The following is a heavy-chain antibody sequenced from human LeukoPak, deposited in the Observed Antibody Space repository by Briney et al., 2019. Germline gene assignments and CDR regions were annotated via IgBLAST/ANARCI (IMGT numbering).Heavy chain of an antibody. D-gene: IGHD5-12*01. CDR3: ARCGYGGYEFDY. V-gene: IGHV3-48*02. J-gene: IGHJ4*02. CDR1: GFTFSSYG. Sequence: GGSLRLSCAASGFTFSSYGMSWVRQAPGKGLEWVSYISSTIYYADSVKGRFTTYRDNAKNSVYLQLNSLRDEDTAVYYCARCGYGGYEFDYWGQGTLVTVSS. CDR2: ISSTI.